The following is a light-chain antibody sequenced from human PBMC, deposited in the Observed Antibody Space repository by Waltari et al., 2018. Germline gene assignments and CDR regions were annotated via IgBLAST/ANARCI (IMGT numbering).Light chain of an antibody. V-gene: IGLV2-14*03. Sequence: QSALTQPASVSGSPGQSITISCTGTSIDVDGYNYVSWYQQHPGRAPKLIIYDVSLRPSGVSNRFSDSKSGNTASLTISGLQGEDEGDYYCSSYTTSSTLDFGTGTEVTVL. J-gene: IGLJ1*01. CDR2: DVS. CDR1: SIDVDGYNY. CDR3: SSYTTSSTLD.